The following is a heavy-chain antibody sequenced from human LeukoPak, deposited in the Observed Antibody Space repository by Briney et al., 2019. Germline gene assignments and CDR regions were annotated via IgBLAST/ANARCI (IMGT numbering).Heavy chain of an antibody. J-gene: IGHJ6*03. V-gene: IGHV4-4*07. CDR1: GGSISSYY. CDR2: IYASGTT. CDR3: ARDSPYYYYYYMDV. Sequence: PSETLSLTCTVSGGSISSYYWSWIRQPAGKGLEWIGRIYASGTTNYNPSLKGRVTISDDKSKNQFSLKLTSVTAADTAVYYCARDSPYYYYYYMDVWGTGTTVTVSS.